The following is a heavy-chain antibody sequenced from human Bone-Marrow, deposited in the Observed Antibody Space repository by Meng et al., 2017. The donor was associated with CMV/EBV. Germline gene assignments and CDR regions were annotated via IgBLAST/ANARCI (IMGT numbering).Heavy chain of an antibody. V-gene: IGHV3-23*01. CDR2: ISGSGGST. CDR3: AKDLSGYSYGYYYGMDG. CDR1: GFTFSSYA. D-gene: IGHD5-18*01. Sequence: GGSLRLSCAASGFTFSSYAMSWVRQAPGKGLEWVSAISGSGGSTYYADSVKGRFTISRDNSKNTLYLQMNSLRAEDTAVYYCAKDLSGYSYGYYYGMDGWGQGTTVTVSS. J-gene: IGHJ6*02.